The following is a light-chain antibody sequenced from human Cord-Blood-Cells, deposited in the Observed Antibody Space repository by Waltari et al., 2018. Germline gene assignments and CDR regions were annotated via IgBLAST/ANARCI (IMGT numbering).Light chain of an antibody. CDR1: SSDVVGYNY. J-gene: IGLJ3*02. CDR2: DVS. CDR3: SSYTSSSTPRV. Sequence: QSALTQPASVSGSPGQSITISCTGTSSDVVGYNYVSWYQQHPGNPPKLMIYDVSNRPAGVSTRFSGSNSGNTASLTISGLQAEDEADYYCSSYTSSSTPRVFGGGTKLTVL. V-gene: IGLV2-14*01.